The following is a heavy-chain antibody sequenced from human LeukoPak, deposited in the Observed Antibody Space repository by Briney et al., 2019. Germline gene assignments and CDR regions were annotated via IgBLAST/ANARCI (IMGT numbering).Heavy chain of an antibody. J-gene: IGHJ5*02. D-gene: IGHD6-6*01. V-gene: IGHV4-39*01. CDR3: ARRDIAARLNWFDP. CDR1: SGSISSSRYY. CDR2: IYYSGST. Sequence: SETLSLPCTVSSGSISSSRYYWGWIRQPPGKGREWIGNIYYSGSTYYNPSLKSRVTISLDTSKNQFSLKLSSVTAADTAVYYCARRDIAARLNWFDPWGQGTLVTVSS.